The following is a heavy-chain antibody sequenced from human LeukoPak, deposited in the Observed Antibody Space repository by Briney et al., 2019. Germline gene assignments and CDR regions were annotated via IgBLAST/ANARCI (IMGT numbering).Heavy chain of an antibody. CDR1: GGSISSGDYY. J-gene: IGHJ2*01. Sequence: SETLSLTCTVSGGSISSGDYYWSWIRQPPGKGLEWIGYIYYSGSTFYNPSLKSRVTISVDMSKNQFSLKLSSVTAADTAVYYCARQYFYGSPWFFDLWGRGTLVTVSS. V-gene: IGHV4-30-4*01. CDR2: IYYSGST. D-gene: IGHD3-10*01. CDR3: ARQYFYGSPWFFDL.